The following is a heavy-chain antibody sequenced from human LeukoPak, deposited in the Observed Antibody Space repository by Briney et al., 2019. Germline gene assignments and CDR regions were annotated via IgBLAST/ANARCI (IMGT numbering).Heavy chain of an antibody. Sequence: SETLSLTCTVSGDSISSGGYYWSWIRQHPGKGLEWIGYIYYSGSTYYNPSLKSRLTISVDTSKNQFSLKLSSVTAADTAVYYCARETEGSGYPDYWGQGTLVTVSS. CDR3: ARETEGSGYPDY. V-gene: IGHV4-31*03. CDR1: GDSISSGGYY. J-gene: IGHJ4*02. CDR2: IYYSGST. D-gene: IGHD3-22*01.